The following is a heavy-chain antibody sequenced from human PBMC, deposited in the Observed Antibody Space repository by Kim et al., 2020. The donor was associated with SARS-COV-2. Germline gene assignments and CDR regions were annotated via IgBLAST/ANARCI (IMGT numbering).Heavy chain of an antibody. CDR2: A. D-gene: IGHD1-26*01. J-gene: IGHJ4*02. Sequence: ANVAQKFQGRVTITADESTSTAYMELSSLRSEDTAVYYCAKGYSGSYLDYWGQGTLVTVSS. CDR3: AKGYSGSYLDY. V-gene: IGHV1-69*01.